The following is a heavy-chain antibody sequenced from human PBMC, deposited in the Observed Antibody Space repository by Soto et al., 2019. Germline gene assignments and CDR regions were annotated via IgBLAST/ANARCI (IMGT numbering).Heavy chain of an antibody. D-gene: IGHD2-2*01. CDR1: GGTFSSYA. V-gene: IGHV1-69*13. Sequence: SVKVSCKASGGTFSSYAISWVRQAPGQGLEWMGGIIPIFGTANYAQKFQGRVTITADESTSTAYMELSSLRSEDTAVYYCATWPRGYCSSTSCYSGANWFGPWGQGTLVTVSS. CDR3: ATWPRGYCSSTSCYSGANWFGP. CDR2: IIPIFGTA. J-gene: IGHJ5*02.